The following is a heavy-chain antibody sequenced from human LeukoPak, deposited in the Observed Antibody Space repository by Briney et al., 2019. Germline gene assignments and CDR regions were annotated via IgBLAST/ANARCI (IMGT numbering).Heavy chain of an antibody. CDR3: AKEVGSPGWYDAFDI. V-gene: IGHV3-74*01. CDR1: GFTFSSYW. Sequence: LGGSLRLSCAASGFTFSSYWMHWVRQPPGRGLVWVSRINSDGSSSTSYADSVKGRFTISRDNAKNTLYLQMNSLRAEDTAVYYCAKEVGSPGWYDAFDIWGQGTMVTVSS. J-gene: IGHJ3*02. D-gene: IGHD6-19*01. CDR2: INSDGSSST.